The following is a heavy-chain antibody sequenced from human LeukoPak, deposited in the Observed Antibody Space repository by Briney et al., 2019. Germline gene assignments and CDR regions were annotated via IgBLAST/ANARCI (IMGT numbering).Heavy chain of an antibody. V-gene: IGHV3-30*02. CDR1: GLTFSNFP. CDR3: ATQSITLVVVISPFDY. D-gene: IGHD3-22*01. CDR2: IQDDGATT. Sequence: GGSLRLSCAASGLTFSNFPMHWVRQAPGKGLEWVVLIQDDGATTNYVDSVRGRFTISRDNSKSTVYLQMNSLKPDDTAVYYCATQSITLVVVISPFDYWGQGTLVTVSS. J-gene: IGHJ4*02.